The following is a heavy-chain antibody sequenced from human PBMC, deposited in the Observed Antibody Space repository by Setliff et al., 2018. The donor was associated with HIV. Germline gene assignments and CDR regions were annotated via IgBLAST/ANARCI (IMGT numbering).Heavy chain of an antibody. V-gene: IGHV1-46*01. D-gene: IGHD3-16*02. CDR3: ARDPAPSSSASYFQH. CDR2: INPSSGST. Sequence: APVKVSCKASGYTFTGYYMHWVRQAPGQGLEWMGIINPSSGSTTYAQKFQGRVTMTRDTSTSTVYMELSSLRSEDTAVYYCARDPAPSSSASYFQHWGQGTPVTVSS. CDR1: GYTFTGYY. J-gene: IGHJ1*01.